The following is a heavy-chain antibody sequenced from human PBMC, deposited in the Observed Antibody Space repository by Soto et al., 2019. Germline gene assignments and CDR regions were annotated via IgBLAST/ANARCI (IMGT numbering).Heavy chain of an antibody. V-gene: IGHV3-21*01. Sequence: EVQLVESGGGLVKPGGSLRLSCAASGFTFSSYSMNWVRQAPGKGLEWVSSISSSSSYIYYADSVKGRFTISRDNAKNSLYLQMNSLRAEDTAVYYCARDGGSGGSCPAFYYWGQGTLVTVSS. CDR2: ISSSSSYI. J-gene: IGHJ4*02. CDR1: GFTFSSYS. CDR3: ARDGGSGGSCPAFYY. D-gene: IGHD2-15*01.